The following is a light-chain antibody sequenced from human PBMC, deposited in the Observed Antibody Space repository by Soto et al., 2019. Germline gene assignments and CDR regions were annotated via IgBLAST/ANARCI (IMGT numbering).Light chain of an antibody. CDR1: QSVDTY. V-gene: IGKV3-11*01. CDR2: GAS. Sequence: EVVLTQSPATLSLSPGESATLSCRASQSVDTYLAWYQQKPSQPPRLLIYGASNRATGIPARFSGSGSGTDFTLTITALEPEDFAVYYCQQRSNRPPWTFGPGTK. J-gene: IGKJ3*01. CDR3: QQRSNRPPWT.